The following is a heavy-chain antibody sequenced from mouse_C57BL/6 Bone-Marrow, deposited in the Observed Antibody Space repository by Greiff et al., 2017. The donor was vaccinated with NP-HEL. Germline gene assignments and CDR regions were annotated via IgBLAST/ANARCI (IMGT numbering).Heavy chain of an antibody. D-gene: IGHD1-1*01. CDR2: INPGSGGT. J-gene: IGHJ4*01. V-gene: IGHV1-54*01. CDR3: ARNCSSSLPMDY. CDR1: GYAFTNYF. Sequence: QVQLQQSGAELVRPGTSVKVSCKASGYAFTNYFIDWVKQRPGHGLEWIGVINPGSGGTNYNEQFKGKATLTADKSSSTAYMQLSSLTSEDSAVYFCARNCSSSLPMDYWGQGTSVTVSS.